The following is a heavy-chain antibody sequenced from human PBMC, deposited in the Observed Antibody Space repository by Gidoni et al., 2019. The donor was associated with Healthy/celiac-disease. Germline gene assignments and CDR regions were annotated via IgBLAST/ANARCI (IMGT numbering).Heavy chain of an antibody. CDR2: ISYDGSNK. J-gene: IGHJ3*02. Sequence: QVQLVESGGGVVQTGRSLRLSCAASGFTFSSYAMHWVRQAPGTGLEWVAVISYDGSNKYYADSVKGRFTISRDNSKNTLYLQMNSLRAEDTAVYYCAREPPRADDAFDIWGQGTMVTVSS. V-gene: IGHV3-30-3*01. CDR3: AREPPRADDAFDI. CDR1: GFTFSSYA.